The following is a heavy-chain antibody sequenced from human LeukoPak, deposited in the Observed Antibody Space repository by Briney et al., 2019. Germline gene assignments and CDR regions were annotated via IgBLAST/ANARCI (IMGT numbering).Heavy chain of an antibody. V-gene: IGHV3-53*01. D-gene: IGHD2-15*01. Sequence: GGSLRLSCAASGFTVSSNYMGWVRQAPGKGLEWVSVIYSGGSTYYADSVKGRFTISRDNSKNTLYLQMNSLRAEDTAVYYCARDRIYCSGGSCPSGYFDYWGQGTLVTVSS. CDR3: ARDRIYCSGGSCPSGYFDY. CDR1: GFTVSSNY. J-gene: IGHJ4*02. CDR2: IYSGGST.